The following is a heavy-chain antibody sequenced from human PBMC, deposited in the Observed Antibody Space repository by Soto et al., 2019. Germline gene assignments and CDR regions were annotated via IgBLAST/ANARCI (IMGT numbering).Heavy chain of an antibody. CDR1: GGSISSGGYY. CDR3: ARAPMVPGRNWFDP. V-gene: IGHV4-31*03. CDR2: IYYSGST. J-gene: IGHJ5*02. D-gene: IGHD3-10*01. Sequence: SETLSLTCTVSGGSISSGGYYWSWIRQHPGKGLEWIGYIYYSGSTYYNPSLKSRVTISVDTSKNQFSLKLSSVTAADTAVYYCARAPMVPGRNWFDPWGQGTLVTVSS.